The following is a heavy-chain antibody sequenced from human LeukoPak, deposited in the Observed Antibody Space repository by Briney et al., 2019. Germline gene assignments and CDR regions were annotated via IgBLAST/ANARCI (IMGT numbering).Heavy chain of an antibody. Sequence: SQTLSLTCAISGDSFSINSAAWNWIRQSPSRGLERLGRTYQRSKWYKYYAVSVKSRITINPDISKNQFSLQLNSVTPEDAAGYYCARSPSPYSSGWYFDYWGQGTLVTVSS. J-gene: IGHJ4*02. CDR1: GDSFSINSAA. D-gene: IGHD6-19*01. CDR3: ARSPSPYSSGWYFDY. CDR2: TYQRSKWYK. V-gene: IGHV6-1*01.